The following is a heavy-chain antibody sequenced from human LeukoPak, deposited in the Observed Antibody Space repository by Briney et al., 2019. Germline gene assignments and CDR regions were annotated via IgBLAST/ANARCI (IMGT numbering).Heavy chain of an antibody. Sequence: GASVKVSCKASGDTFSSYGISWVRQAPGQGLEWMGRIIPILNIVDYAQKFQGRVTITADKSTSTAYMERSSLRSEDTAVYYCARDGGSGWSTVGPNYYYYYMDVWGKGTTVTVSS. V-gene: IGHV1-69*04. CDR1: GDTFSSYG. D-gene: IGHD6-19*01. CDR3: ARDGGSGWSTVGPNYYYYYMDV. CDR2: IIPILNIV. J-gene: IGHJ6*03.